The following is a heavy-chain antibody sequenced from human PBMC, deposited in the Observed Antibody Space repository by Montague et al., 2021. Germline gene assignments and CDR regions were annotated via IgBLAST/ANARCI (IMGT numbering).Heavy chain of an antibody. D-gene: IGHD3-10*01. Sequence: SETLSLTCTVTGGSISEFYWSWIRQSPEKGLEWIGYIYDSGTTNYNPSLKSRVTISADTSMNQFSLNLRSVTAADTAVYFCARSLGFRAPFDYWGQGTLVTVSS. CDR3: ARSLGFRAPFDY. V-gene: IGHV4-59*08. CDR1: GGSISEFY. CDR2: IYDSGTT. J-gene: IGHJ4*02.